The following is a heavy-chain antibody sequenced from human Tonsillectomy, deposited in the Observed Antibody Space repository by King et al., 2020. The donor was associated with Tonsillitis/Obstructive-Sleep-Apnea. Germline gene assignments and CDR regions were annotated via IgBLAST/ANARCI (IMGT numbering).Heavy chain of an antibody. CDR2: VYYSGST. V-gene: IGHV4-59*08. J-gene: IGHJ2*01. CDR1: GGSISSYY. D-gene: IGHD6-6*01. CDR3: ARRSRSSDWYFDL. Sequence: VQLQESGPGLVKPSETLSLTCTVSGGSISSYYWSWIRQPPGKGLEWIGYVYYSGSTNYNPSLKSRVTISVDTSKNQFSLKLSSVTAADTAVYYCARRSRSSDWYFDLWGRGTLVTVSS.